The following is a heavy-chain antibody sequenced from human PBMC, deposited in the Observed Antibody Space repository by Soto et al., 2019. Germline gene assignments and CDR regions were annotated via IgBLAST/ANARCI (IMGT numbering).Heavy chain of an antibody. D-gene: IGHD3-9*01. J-gene: IGHJ4*02. CDR1: GYTFTSYG. CDR2: ISAYNGNT. Sequence: QVQLVQSGAEVKKPGASVKVSCKASGYTFTSYGISWVRQAPGQGLEWMGWISAYNGNTNYAQKLQGRVTMTTDTSTSTAYMELRSLRSDDTAVYYCARSGRLRYFVERLLEVYFDYWGQGTLVTVSS. CDR3: ARSGRLRYFVERLLEVYFDY. V-gene: IGHV1-18*01.